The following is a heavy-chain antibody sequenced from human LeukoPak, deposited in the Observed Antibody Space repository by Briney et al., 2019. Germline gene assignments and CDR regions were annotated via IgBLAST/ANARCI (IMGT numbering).Heavy chain of an antibody. CDR1: GGSILSTIYY. D-gene: IGHD2-2*01. J-gene: IGHJ5*02. CDR2: IHYSGPT. Sequence: SETLSLTCTVSGGSILSTIYYWAWIRQPPGKGLEWIGSIHYSGPTYYNPSLKSRVTISVDTSKNQFSLKLSSVTAADTAVYYCAGCSSTSCPFDPWGQGTLVTVSS. V-gene: IGHV4-39*07. CDR3: AGCSSTSCPFDP.